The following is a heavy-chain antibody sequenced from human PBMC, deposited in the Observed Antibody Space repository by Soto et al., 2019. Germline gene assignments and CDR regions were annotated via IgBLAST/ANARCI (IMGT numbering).Heavy chain of an antibody. CDR2: ISHDGQNQ. D-gene: IGHD2-21*01. V-gene: IGHV3-30*03. CDR3: ARERADIVVAPVATSGMDV. J-gene: IGHJ6*02. CDR1: GFAFGSHG. Sequence: QVQLVESGGGVVQPGRSLKLSCIGSGFAFGSHGMHWVRQVSGKGLEWVAVISHDGQNQYYRDSVKGQFTISRDNSKNSLYLEVNSLRVEDTAVYHCARERADIVVAPVATSGMDVWGQGTAVTVSS.